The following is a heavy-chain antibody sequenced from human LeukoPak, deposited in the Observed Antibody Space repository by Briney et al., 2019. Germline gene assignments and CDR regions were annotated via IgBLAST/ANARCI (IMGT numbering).Heavy chain of an antibody. CDR3: AREDYGDVGAFDI. CDR2: IDPNSGGT. Sequence: ASVKVSCEPSGYTLTGYYMHWARQAPGQGLEWMGWIDPNSGGTNYAQKFQGRVTMTRDTSISTAYMELSRLRSDDTAVYYCAREDYGDVGAFDIWGQGTMVTVSS. J-gene: IGHJ3*02. CDR1: GYTLTGYY. D-gene: IGHD4-17*01. V-gene: IGHV1-2*02.